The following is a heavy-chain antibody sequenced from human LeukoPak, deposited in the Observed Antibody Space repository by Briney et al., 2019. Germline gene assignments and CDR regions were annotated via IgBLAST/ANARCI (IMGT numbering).Heavy chain of an antibody. Sequence: SCKASGGTFRRFAMSWVRQAPGKGLEWVSGISGRDGSTYYADSVKGRFTISRDNSKNTLYLQMNSLRAEDTAVYYCARAGNTRFDYWGQGTLVTVSS. D-gene: IGHD2/OR15-2a*01. CDR2: ISGRDGST. J-gene: IGHJ4*02. CDR3: ARAGNTRFDY. V-gene: IGHV3-23*01. CDR1: GGTFRRFA.